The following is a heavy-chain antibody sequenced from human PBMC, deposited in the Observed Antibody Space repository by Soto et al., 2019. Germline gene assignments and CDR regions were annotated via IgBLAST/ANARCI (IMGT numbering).Heavy chain of an antibody. V-gene: IGHV3-64D*08. CDR1: GFTFSSYA. CDR3: VKVESLEVRGVNPFPDLELGQDRPSPFDY. Sequence: GGSLRLSCSASGFTFSSYAMHWVRQAPGKGLEYVSAISSNGGSTYYADSVKGRFTISRDNSKNTLYLQMSSLRAEETAVYYCVKVESLEVRGVNPFPDLELGQDRPSPFDYWGQGTLVTVSS. CDR2: ISSNGGST. D-gene: IGHD3-10*01. J-gene: IGHJ4*02.